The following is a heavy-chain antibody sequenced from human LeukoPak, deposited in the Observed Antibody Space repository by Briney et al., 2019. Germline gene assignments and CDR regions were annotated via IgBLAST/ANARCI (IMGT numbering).Heavy chain of an antibody. CDR3: ARVRGYYDSSGYDY. V-gene: IGHV4-59*01. D-gene: IGHD3-22*01. Sequence: TSETLSLTCTVSGGSISSYYWSWIRQPPGKGLEWIGYIYYSGSTNYNPALKSRVTISEDTSKNQISLKLSSVTAADTAVYYCARVRGYYDSSGYDYWGQGTLVTVSS. CDR1: GGSISSYY. CDR2: IYYSGST. J-gene: IGHJ4*02.